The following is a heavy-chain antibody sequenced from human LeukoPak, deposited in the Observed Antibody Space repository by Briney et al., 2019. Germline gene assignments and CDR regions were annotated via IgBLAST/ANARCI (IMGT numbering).Heavy chain of an antibody. V-gene: IGHV3-23*01. Sequence: GGSLRLSCAASGFTFSSYAMSWVRQAPGKGLEWGSAISGSGGSTYYADSVKGRFTISRDNAKNTLYLQMNSLRAEDTAVYYCAKDPQWLPPNWFDPWGQGTLVTVSS. J-gene: IGHJ5*02. D-gene: IGHD6-19*01. CDR2: ISGSGGST. CDR3: AKDPQWLPPNWFDP. CDR1: GFTFSSYA.